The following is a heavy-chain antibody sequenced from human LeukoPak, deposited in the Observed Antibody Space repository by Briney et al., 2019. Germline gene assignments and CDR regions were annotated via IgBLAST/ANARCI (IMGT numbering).Heavy chain of an antibody. Sequence: GGSLRLSCAASGFTFSDYYMSWIRQAPGKGLEWVSYISSSGSTIYYADSVKGRFTISRDNANNSLYLQMNSLRAEDTAVYYCARVQPHYYDSSGYPPDYWGQGTLVTVSS. V-gene: IGHV3-11*01. CDR2: ISSSGSTI. J-gene: IGHJ4*02. CDR1: GFTFSDYY. CDR3: ARVQPHYYDSSGYPPDY. D-gene: IGHD3-22*01.